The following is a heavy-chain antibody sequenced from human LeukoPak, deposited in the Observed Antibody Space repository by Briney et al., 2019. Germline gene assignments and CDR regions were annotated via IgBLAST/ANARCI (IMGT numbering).Heavy chain of an antibody. D-gene: IGHD3-9*01. Sequence: GASVKVSCKASGYTFTSYGFSWVRQTPGQGLEWMGWISAYNGNTNYAQKLQGRVTMTTDTSTSAASMELTSLRSDDTAVYYCATSYYDILTGTIQYYFDYWGQGTLVTVSS. V-gene: IGHV1-18*01. CDR2: ISAYNGNT. CDR1: GYTFTSYG. J-gene: IGHJ4*02. CDR3: ATSYYDILTGTIQYYFDY.